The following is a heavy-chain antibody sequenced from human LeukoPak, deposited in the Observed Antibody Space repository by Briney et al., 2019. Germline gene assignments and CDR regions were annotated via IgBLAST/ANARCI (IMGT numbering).Heavy chain of an antibody. CDR1: GFTFSSYT. Sequence: GGSLRLSCAASGFTFSSYTMSWVRQAPGKGLEWVAAISGSGGSTYYADSVKGRFTISRDNSKNTLYLQMNSLRAEDTAVYYCANGPSWTDILTGYYISWGQGTLVTVSS. D-gene: IGHD3-9*01. CDR3: ANGPSWTDILTGYYIS. V-gene: IGHV3-23*01. CDR2: ISGSGGST. J-gene: IGHJ4*02.